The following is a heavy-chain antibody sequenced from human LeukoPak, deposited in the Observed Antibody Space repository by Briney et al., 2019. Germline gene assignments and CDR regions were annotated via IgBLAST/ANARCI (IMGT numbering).Heavy chain of an antibody. Sequence: GGSLRLSCAASGFTFSSYEMNWVRQAPGKGLEWVSYIGGSGSTIYYADSVKGRFTISRDNAKNSLYLQMNRLRGEDTAVYYCARDYLVGGTDAFDIWGQGTLVTVSS. J-gene: IGHJ3*02. V-gene: IGHV3-48*03. CDR2: IGGSGSTI. D-gene: IGHD1-1*01. CDR3: ARDYLVGGTDAFDI. CDR1: GFTFSSYE.